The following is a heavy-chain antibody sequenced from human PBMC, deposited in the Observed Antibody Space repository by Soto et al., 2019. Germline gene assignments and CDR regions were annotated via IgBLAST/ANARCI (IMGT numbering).Heavy chain of an antibody. CDR2: ISYDGSNK. J-gene: IGHJ1*01. Sequence: QVQLVESGGGVVQPGRSLRLSCAASGFTFSSYAMHWVRQAPGKGLEWVAVISYDGSNKYYADSVKGRLTISRDNSKNTLYLTMNSLRAEDTAVYYCARDKGGNYGVLEYFQHWGQGTLVTVSS. D-gene: IGHD4-4*01. CDR3: ARDKGGNYGVLEYFQH. V-gene: IGHV3-30-3*01. CDR1: GFTFSSYA.